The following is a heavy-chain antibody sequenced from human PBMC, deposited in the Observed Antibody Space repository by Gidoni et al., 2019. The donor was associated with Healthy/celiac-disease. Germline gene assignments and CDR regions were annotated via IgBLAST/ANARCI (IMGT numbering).Heavy chain of an antibody. D-gene: IGHD6-13*01. V-gene: IGHV4-39*01. Sequence: QLQLQESGPGLLKPSETLSLTCTVSGGSITRRGYYWVWIRQPPGKGREWSGNIYYSGSTYYNPSLKSRVTISGDTSKNQFSLKLSSVTAADTAVYYCARRSSSWYVGWFDPWGQGTLVTVSS. CDR2: IYYSGST. CDR1: GGSITRRGYY. J-gene: IGHJ5*02. CDR3: ARRSSSWYVGWFDP.